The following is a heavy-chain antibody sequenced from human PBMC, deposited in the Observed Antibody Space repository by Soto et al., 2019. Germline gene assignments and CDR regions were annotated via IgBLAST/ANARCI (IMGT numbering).Heavy chain of an antibody. D-gene: IGHD2-15*01. CDR2: INSDGSVS. CDR1: GFTFSNYW. CDR3: ARGDCVGGTCYSLAGSFYYYMDV. V-gene: IGHV3-74*01. Sequence: EVQLVESGGGLVQPGGSLRLSCAASGFTFSNYWMYWVRQALGKGLVWVSRINSDGSVSSYADSVKGRLTISRDNVKNTLYLQMDSLRAEDTAVYYCARGDCVGGTCYSLAGSFYYYMDVWGKGTTVTVFS. J-gene: IGHJ6*03.